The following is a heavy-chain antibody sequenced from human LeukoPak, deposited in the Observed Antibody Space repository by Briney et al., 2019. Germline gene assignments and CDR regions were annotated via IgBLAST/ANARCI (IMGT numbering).Heavy chain of an antibody. D-gene: IGHD1-14*01. CDR2: IHRSGSP. CDR3: AREILGGFNPGAY. J-gene: IGHJ4*02. CDR1: LDSTTSNF. Sequence: KPSETLSLTCTVSLDSTTSNFWSWVRQPPGKGLEWIGEIHRSGSPNYNPSLQSRVTISIDRSRNQNALELSSVTAADTAVYYCAREILGGFNPGAYWGRGTLVTVSS. V-gene: IGHV4-4*02.